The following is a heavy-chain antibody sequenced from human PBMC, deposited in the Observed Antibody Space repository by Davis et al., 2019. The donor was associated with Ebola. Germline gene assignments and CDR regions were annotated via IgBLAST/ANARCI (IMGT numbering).Heavy chain of an antibody. J-gene: IGHJ4*02. CDR3: ARSIAVPGTGMYYFDY. Sequence: ASVKVSCKASGYTFNGYYMHWVRQAPGQGLEWMGWINPNTGGTNYAQKFQGWVTMTRDTSISTAYMELSRLRSDETALYYCARSIAVPGTGMYYFDYWGQGTLVTVSS. D-gene: IGHD6-19*01. V-gene: IGHV1-2*04. CDR2: INPNTGGT. CDR1: GYTFNGYY.